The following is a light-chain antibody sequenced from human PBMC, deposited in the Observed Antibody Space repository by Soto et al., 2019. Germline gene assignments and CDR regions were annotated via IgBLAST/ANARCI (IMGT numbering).Light chain of an antibody. CDR2: GAS. Sequence: EIVLTQSPGTLSLSPGERATLSCRASQSVTSSYLAWYQQKPGQAPRLLIYGASSRATGIPDRFSGSESGTDFTLTISRLEPEDFAVYYCHQYGSSPLTFGQGTKVEIK. CDR1: QSVTSSY. V-gene: IGKV3-20*01. J-gene: IGKJ1*01. CDR3: HQYGSSPLT.